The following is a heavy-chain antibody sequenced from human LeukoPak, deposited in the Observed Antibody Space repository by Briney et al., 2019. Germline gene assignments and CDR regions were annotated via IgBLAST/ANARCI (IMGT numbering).Heavy chain of an antibody. V-gene: IGHV3-30*04. CDR2: ISYDGSNK. CDR1: GFTFSSYA. CDR3: AKAVGGYSSSWYDY. Sequence: GGSLRLSCAASGFTFSSYAMHWVRQAPGKGLEWVAVISYDGSNKYYADSVKGRFTISRDNSKNTLYLQMNSLRAEDTAVYYCAKAVGGYSSSWYDYWGQGTLVTVSS. J-gene: IGHJ4*02. D-gene: IGHD6-13*01.